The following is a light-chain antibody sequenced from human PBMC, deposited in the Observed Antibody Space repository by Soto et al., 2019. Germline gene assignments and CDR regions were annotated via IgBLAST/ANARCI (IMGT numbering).Light chain of an antibody. J-gene: IGLJ2*01. CDR3: CSYAGDTTLV. Sequence: QSALTQPASVSGSPGQSITISGTGTSSDVWSYDLVSWYQQHPGKAPKLMIYEGSKRPSGVSNRFSGSKSGNTASLTISGLQAEDEANYYCCSYAGDTTLVFGGGTQLTVL. CDR1: SSDVWSYDL. CDR2: EGS. V-gene: IGLV2-23*01.